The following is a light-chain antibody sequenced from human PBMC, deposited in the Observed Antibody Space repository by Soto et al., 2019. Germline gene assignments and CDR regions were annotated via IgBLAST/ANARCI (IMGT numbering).Light chain of an antibody. J-gene: IGKJ4*01. V-gene: IGKV3-20*01. Sequence: DIVLTQSPGTLSLPPGERAILSCSASQSVCSSHLAWYQQKPGQAPRLLIYCASSRATGIPDRFSGSGPGTDFTLTISRVEPEAIAVYYCQRYDTSPPALTFGGGTEVEIK. CDR2: CAS. CDR1: QSVCSSH. CDR3: QRYDTSPPALT.